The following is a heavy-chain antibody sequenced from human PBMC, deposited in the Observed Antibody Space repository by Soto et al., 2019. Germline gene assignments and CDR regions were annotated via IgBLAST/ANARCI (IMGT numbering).Heavy chain of an antibody. CDR1: GFTFSESG. V-gene: IGHV3-30*03. D-gene: IGHD3-16*01. CDR2: ISYDGSQK. J-gene: IGHJ6*02. Sequence: QVQLVESGGGVVQPGRSLRLSCEASGFTFSESGMHWVRQAPGKGLEWVTLISYDGSQKYYIDSVNGRFTISRDNSKNTLYLQMNSLRVEDTAVYSCASSRYGIGAGMDVWGQGTTVTVSS. CDR3: ASSRYGIGAGMDV.